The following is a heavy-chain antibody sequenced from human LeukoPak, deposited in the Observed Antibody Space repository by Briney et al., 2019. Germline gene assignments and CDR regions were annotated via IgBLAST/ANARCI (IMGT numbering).Heavy chain of an antibody. J-gene: IGHJ6*02. Sequence: QSGGSLRLSCAASEFTFSSYAMQWVRQAPGKGLEWVSGISASGGSTYYADSVKGRFTISRDNSKNTLYLQTNSLRAEDTAIYYCAKYVSAKGPPYGLDVWGQGTTVTVSS. CDR3: AKYVSAKGPPYGLDV. D-gene: IGHD2/OR15-2a*01. CDR2: ISASGGST. CDR1: EFTFSSYA. V-gene: IGHV3-23*01.